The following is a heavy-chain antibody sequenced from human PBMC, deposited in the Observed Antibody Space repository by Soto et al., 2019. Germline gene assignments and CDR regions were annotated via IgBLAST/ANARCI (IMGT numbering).Heavy chain of an antibody. CDR1: GYFFIGYG. CDR2: IIRIFGKA. J-gene: IGHJ4*02. CDR3: ARDPGYGGNSV. V-gene: IGHV1-69*13. Sequence: SVKVSCTVSGYFFIGYGISWVRQAPGQGLEWMGGIIRIFGKANYAQKFQGRVTITADESTSTAYMELSSLRSEDTAVYYCARDPGYGGNSVWGQGTLVTVSS. D-gene: IGHD4-17*01.